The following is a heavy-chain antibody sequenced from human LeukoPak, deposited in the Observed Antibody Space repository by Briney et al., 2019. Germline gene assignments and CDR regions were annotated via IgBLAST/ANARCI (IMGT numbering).Heavy chain of an antibody. CDR1: GFTFRSYE. J-gene: IGHJ4*02. V-gene: IGHV3-21*01. CDR2: ISSSSSYI. D-gene: IGHD3-3*01. Sequence: GGSLRLSCVASGFTFRSYEMNWVRQAPGKGLEWVSSISSSSSYIYYADSVKGRFTISRDNAKNSLYLQMNSLRAEDTAVYYCARDLFLRTGYFDYWGQGTLVTVSS. CDR3: ARDLFLRTGYFDY.